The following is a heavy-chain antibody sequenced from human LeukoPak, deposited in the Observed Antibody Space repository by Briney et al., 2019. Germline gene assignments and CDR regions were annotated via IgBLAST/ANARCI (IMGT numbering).Heavy chain of an antibody. CDR1: GYTFTGYY. D-gene: IGHD3-16*01. Sequence: ASVKVSCKASGYTFTGYYMHWVRQAPGQGLEWMGWINPNSGDTKYSQKFQGRVTMTRDTSIRTAYMGPTRLRSDDTAVYYCATQRGSYLWGTDFDYWGQGTLVTVSS. V-gene: IGHV1-2*02. J-gene: IGHJ4*02. CDR3: ATQRGSYLWGTDFDY. CDR2: INPNSGDT.